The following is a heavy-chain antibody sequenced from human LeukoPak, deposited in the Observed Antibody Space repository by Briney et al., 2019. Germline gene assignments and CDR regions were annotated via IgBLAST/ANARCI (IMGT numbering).Heavy chain of an antibody. V-gene: IGHV3-48*03. CDR2: ITSSGSTI. D-gene: IGHD1-26*01. J-gene: IGHJ3*02. CDR1: GFSFNDYQ. Sequence: AGGSLRLSCAASGFSFNDYQMTWVRQAPGKGLEWVSYITSSGSTIYYADSMKGRFTTSRDNAKNSLYLQMNSLRAEDTAVYYCARVAILGAGFDALDIWGQGTMVTVSS. CDR3: ARVAILGAGFDALDI.